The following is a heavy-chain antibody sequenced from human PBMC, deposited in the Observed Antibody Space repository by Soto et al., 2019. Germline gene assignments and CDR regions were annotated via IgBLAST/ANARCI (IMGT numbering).Heavy chain of an antibody. CDR3: AKAGFTVFGEGFDP. CDR1: GFAFRSYG. V-gene: IGHV3-30*18. CDR2: ISHDGEKE. D-gene: IGHD3-3*01. Sequence: QEKLVESGGGVVQPGSSLRLSCAASGFAFRSYGMHWVRQAPGKGLEWVALISHDGEKEYYADSVKGRFTISRDNSENTLFLRMHSLTADDSAVYFCAKAGFTVFGEGFDPWGQGTRVTVSS. J-gene: IGHJ5*02.